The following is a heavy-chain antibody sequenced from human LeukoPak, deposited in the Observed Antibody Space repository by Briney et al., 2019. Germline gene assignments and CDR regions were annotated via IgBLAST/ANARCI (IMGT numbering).Heavy chain of an antibody. D-gene: IGHD5-18*01. CDR3: ARVLDTPNSYYFDY. V-gene: IGHV6-1*01. CDR2: TYYRSKWYN. J-gene: IGHJ4*02. Sequence: SQTLSLTRAISGDSVSSNKAAWNWIRQSPSRGLEWLGRTYYRSKWYNDYAVSVKSRITINPDTSKNQFSLQLNSVTPEDTAVYYCARVLDTPNSYYFDYWGQGTLVTVSS. CDR1: GDSVSSNKAA.